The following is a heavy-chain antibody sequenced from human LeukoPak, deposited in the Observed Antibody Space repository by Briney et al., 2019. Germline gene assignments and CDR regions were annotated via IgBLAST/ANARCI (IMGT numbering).Heavy chain of an antibody. CDR3: AKVLGIEDWYFDL. CDR2: ISGSGGST. J-gene: IGHJ2*01. CDR1: GFTFSSYT. V-gene: IGHV3-23*01. D-gene: IGHD7-27*01. Sequence: GGSLRLSCAASGFTFSSYTMSWVRQAPGKGLEWVSAISGSGGSTYYADSVKGRFTISRDNSKNTLYLQMNSLRAEDTAVYYCAKVLGIEDWYFDLWGRGTLVTVSS.